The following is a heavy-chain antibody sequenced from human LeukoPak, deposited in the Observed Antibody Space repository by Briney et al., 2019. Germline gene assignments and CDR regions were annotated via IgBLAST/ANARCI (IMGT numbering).Heavy chain of an antibody. Sequence: GGSLRLSCAASGFTFSSYSMNWVRQAPGKGLEWVSFIYSDNTHYSDSVKGRFTISRDNSKNTLYLQMNSLRADDTAVYYCAKSGYNRFDYWGQGTLVTVSS. J-gene: IGHJ4*02. D-gene: IGHD5-24*01. CDR1: GFTFSSYS. CDR3: AKSGYNRFDY. V-gene: IGHV3-53*01. CDR2: IYSDNT.